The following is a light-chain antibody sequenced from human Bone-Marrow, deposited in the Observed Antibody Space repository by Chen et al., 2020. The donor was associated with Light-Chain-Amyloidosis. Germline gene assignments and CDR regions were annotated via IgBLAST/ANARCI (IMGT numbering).Light chain of an antibody. V-gene: IGLV2-14*01. CDR3: SSYTRSSTLV. J-gene: IGLJ3*02. CDR2: EVS. Sequence: QSALTQPASVSGSPGQSITISCTGTSSDVGNYDYVSWYQPHPAKAPKLIIYEVSNRPSGVSIRFSGSKSDNTASLTISGLLAEDEADYYCSSYTRSSTLVFGGGTKLTVL. CDR1: SSDVGNYDY.